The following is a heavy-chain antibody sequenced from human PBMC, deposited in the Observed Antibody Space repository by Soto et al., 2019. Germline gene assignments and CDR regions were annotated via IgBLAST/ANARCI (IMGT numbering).Heavy chain of an antibody. J-gene: IGHJ4*02. CDR2: SSSSGSTI. CDR3: ARDRYGSGCYDY. CDR1: GFTFSDYY. D-gene: IGHD3-10*01. V-gene: IGHV3-11*01. Sequence: GSLRLSCAASGFTFSDYYMSWIRQAPGKGLGWVSYSSSSGSTIYYAVSVKGRFTISRDNAKKSLYLQMNSLSAEDSAVYYCARDRYGSGCYDYWGQGTLVTVSS.